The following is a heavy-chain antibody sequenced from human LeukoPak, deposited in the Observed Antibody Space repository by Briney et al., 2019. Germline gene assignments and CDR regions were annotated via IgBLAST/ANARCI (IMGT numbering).Heavy chain of an antibody. CDR3: AREEQQLVTLFDY. CDR2: IWYDGSNK. J-gene: IGHJ4*02. D-gene: IGHD6-13*01. V-gene: IGHV3-33*01. CDR1: GFTFSSYG. Sequence: GGSLRLSCAASGFTFSSYGMHWVRQAPGKGLEWVAVIWYDGSNKYYADSVKGRFTISRDNSKNTLYLQMNSLSAEDKAVYYCAREEQQLVTLFDYWGQGTLVTVSS.